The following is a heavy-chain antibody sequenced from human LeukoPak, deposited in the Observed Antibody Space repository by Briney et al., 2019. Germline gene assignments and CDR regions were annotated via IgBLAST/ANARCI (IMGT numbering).Heavy chain of an antibody. J-gene: IGHJ3*02. CDR1: GGSISSYY. V-gene: IGHV4-59*08. D-gene: IGHD5-18*01. Sequence: SETLSLTCTVSGGSISSYYWSWIRQPPGKGLEWIGYIYYSGSTNYNPSLKSRVTISVDTSKNQFSLKLSSVTAADTAVYYCATRGYSYGLAAFDIWGQGTMVTVSS. CDR2: IYYSGST. CDR3: ATRGYSYGLAAFDI.